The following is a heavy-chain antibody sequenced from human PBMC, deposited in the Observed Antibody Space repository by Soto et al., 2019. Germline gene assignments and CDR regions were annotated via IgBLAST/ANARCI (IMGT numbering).Heavy chain of an antibody. CDR3: ARDYLSSKLSLSYFVF. CDR2: INPSGGSA. J-gene: IGHJ4*02. D-gene: IGHD2-2*01. V-gene: IGHV1-46*01. CDR1: GYSFISHY. Sequence: QVQLVQSGAEVTRPGASVKVSCKASGYSFISHYIHWVRQAPGQGLEWMGFINPSGGSATLAQQFQGRANMTRDMSSSTVYMELTILRSEDAAVYYCARDYLSSKLSLSYFVFWGQGTLVTVSS.